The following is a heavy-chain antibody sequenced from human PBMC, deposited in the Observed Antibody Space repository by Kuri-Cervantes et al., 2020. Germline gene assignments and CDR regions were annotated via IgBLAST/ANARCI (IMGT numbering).Heavy chain of an antibody. Sequence: SLKISCAASGFTFDDYAMHWVRQAPGKGLEWVSGISWNSGSIGYADSVKGRFTISRDNSKNTLYLQMNSLRAEDTAVYYCAKDKEDRVFDYWGQGTLVTVSS. J-gene: IGHJ4*02. V-gene: IGHV3-9*01. CDR1: GFTFDDYA. CDR2: ISWNSGSI. CDR3: AKDKEDRVFDY.